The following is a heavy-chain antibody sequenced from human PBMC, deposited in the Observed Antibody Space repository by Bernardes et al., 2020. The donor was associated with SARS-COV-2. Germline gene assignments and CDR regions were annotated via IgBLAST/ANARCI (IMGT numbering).Heavy chain of an antibody. Sequence: SLTLSCIASGFSFSDHYMSWIRQCPAMPLEWVSYINRRGDTSVYGDSVKGRFTTSRDNAKDSLFLDINSLRPEDTAVYYCAREGPQGDYDLWGHGTLVSV. J-gene: IGHJ5*02. V-gene: IGHV3-11*01. CDR1: GFSFSDHY. D-gene: IGHD4-17*01. CDR2: INRRGDTS. CDR3: AREGPQGDYDL.